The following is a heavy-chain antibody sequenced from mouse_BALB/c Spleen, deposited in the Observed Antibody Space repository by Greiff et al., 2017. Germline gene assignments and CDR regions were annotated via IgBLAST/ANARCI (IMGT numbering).Heavy chain of an antibody. V-gene: IGHV5-15*02. CDR3: AVATRYYAMDY. CDR1: GFTFSDYG. Sequence: EVQLVESGGGLVQPGGSRKLSCAASGFTFSDYGMAWVRQAPGKGPEWVAFISNLAYSIYYADTVTGRFTISRENAKNTLYLEMSSLRSEDTAMYYCAVATRYYAMDYWGQGTSVTVSS. J-gene: IGHJ4*01. D-gene: IGHD1-1*01. CDR2: ISNLAYSI.